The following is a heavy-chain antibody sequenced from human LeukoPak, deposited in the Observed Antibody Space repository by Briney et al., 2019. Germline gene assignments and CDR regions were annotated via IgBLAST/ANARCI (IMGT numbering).Heavy chain of an antibody. J-gene: IGHJ3*02. D-gene: IGHD2-2*01. V-gene: IGHV3-48*04. Sequence: GGSLRLSCAASGFTFSSYSMSWVRQAPGKGLEWVSYISSSSSTIYYADSVKGRFTISRDNAKNSLYLQMNSLRAEDTAVYYCARDSGGYCSSTSCSFAFDIWGQGTMVTVSS. CDR1: GFTFSSYS. CDR2: ISSSSSTI. CDR3: ARDSGGYCSSTSCSFAFDI.